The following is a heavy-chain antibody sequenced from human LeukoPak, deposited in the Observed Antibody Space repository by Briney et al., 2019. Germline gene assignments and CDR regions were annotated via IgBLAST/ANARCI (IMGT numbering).Heavy chain of an antibody. Sequence: ASVKVSCKASGYTFTGYYMHWVRQAPGQGLEWMGWINPNSGGTNYAQKFQGRVTMTRDTSISTAYMELSRLRSDDTAVYYCARAEHIVVVTAPRDFDYWGQGTLITVSS. CDR2: INPNSGGT. CDR3: ARAEHIVVVTAPRDFDY. CDR1: GYTFTGYY. D-gene: IGHD2-21*02. V-gene: IGHV1-2*02. J-gene: IGHJ4*02.